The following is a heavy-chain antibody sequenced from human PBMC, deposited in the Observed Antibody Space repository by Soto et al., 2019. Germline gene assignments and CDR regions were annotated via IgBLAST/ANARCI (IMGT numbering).Heavy chain of an antibody. J-gene: IGHJ5*02. CDR3: ARGGPVAGTRWFDP. Sequence: GASVKVSCKASGYTFTSYDINWVRQATGQGLEWMGRMNPNSGNTDYAQKFQGRVTMTRDTSISTAYMELSSLRSEDTAVYYCARGGPVAGTRWFDPWGQGTLVTVS. V-gene: IGHV1-8*01. D-gene: IGHD6-19*01. CDR1: GYTFTSYD. CDR2: MNPNSGNT.